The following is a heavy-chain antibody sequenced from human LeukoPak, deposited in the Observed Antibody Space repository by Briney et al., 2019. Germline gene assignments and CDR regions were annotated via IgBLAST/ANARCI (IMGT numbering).Heavy chain of an antibody. CDR3: ATMVVAATYFDY. Sequence: ASVKVSFKVSAYTLTELSMHWVRQAPGKGLEWMGGFDPEDGETIYAQKFQGRVTMTEDTSTDTAYMELSSLRSEDTAVYYCATMVVAATYFDYWGQGTLVTVSS. CDR1: AYTLTELS. D-gene: IGHD2-15*01. V-gene: IGHV1-24*01. J-gene: IGHJ4*02. CDR2: FDPEDGET.